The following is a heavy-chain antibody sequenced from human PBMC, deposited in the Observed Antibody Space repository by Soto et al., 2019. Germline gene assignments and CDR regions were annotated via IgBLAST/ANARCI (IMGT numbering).Heavy chain of an antibody. D-gene: IGHD6-13*01. V-gene: IGHV3-33*01. Sequence: QVQLVESGGGVVQPGRSLRLSCAASGFTFNNYGMHWVRQAPGKGLEWLAVIWNDGTNNYYANSVKGRFTISRDNSKNTLYLQMSSLRAXXTXXXXXAXXXXXXXXXXAANARGGMDVWGQGTTVTVSS. CDR2: IWNDGTNN. CDR3: AXXXXXXXXXXAANARGGMDV. J-gene: IGHJ6*02. CDR1: GFTFNNYG.